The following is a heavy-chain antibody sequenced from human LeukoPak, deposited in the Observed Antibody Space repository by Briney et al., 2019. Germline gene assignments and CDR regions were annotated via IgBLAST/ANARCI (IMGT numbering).Heavy chain of an antibody. CDR1: GDSISNHY. J-gene: IGHJ2*01. CDR2: IYTSGST. D-gene: IGHD4-17*01. CDR3: ARVSGDYRWYFDL. V-gene: IGHV4-4*07. Sequence: SETLSLTCTVSGDSISNHYWGWIRQPAGKGLEWIGRIYTSGSTNYNPSLKSRVTMSVDTSKNQFSLKLSSVTAADTAVYYCARVSGDYRWYFDLWGRGTLVTVSS.